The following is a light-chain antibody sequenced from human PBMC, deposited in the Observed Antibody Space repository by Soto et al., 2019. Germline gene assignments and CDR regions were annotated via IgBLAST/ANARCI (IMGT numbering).Light chain of an antibody. CDR2: KAS. CDR1: QSISSW. V-gene: IGKV1-5*03. J-gene: IGKJ1*01. CDR3: QHYNSYSEA. Sequence: DIQMTQSPSALSAFVRDRVTITCRASQSISSWLAWYQQKPGKAPKLLIYKASTLKSGVPSRFSGSGSGTEFTLTISSLQPDDFATYYCQHYNSYSEAFGQGTKVDIK.